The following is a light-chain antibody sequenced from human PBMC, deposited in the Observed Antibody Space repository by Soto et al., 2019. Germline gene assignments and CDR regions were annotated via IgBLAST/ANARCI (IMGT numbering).Light chain of an antibody. CDR3: SSYAGSNNLV. Sequence: QSALTQPPSASGSPVQSVTISCTGTSSDVGGYNYVSWYQQHPGKAPKLIIYEVNKRPSGVPHRFSGSKSGNTASLTVSGLQAEDEADYYCSSYAGSNNLVFGGGTKVTVL. J-gene: IGLJ2*01. CDR2: EVN. V-gene: IGLV2-8*01. CDR1: SSDVGGYNY.